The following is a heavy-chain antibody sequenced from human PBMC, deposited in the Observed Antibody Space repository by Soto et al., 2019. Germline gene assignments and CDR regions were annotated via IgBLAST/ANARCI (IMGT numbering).Heavy chain of an antibody. D-gene: IGHD3-3*01. CDR1: GFTFNDHA. CDR3: ASHYDMWSGYLSPVDY. Sequence: PGGSLRLSCAASGFTFNDHAMHWVRQAPGKGLEWVSGINWNSGSIAYADSVKGRFTITRDNAKNSLYLEMNSLRDEDTAVYYCASHYDMWSGYLSPVDYWGQGTLVTVSS. CDR2: INWNSGSI. J-gene: IGHJ4*02. V-gene: IGHV3-9*01.